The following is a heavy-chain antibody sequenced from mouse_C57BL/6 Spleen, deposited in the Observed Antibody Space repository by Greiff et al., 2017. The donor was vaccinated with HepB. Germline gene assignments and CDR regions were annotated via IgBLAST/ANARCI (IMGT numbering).Heavy chain of an antibody. Sequence: EGRRKGAGSGVAKPVQRWGRTGSVTGCSITSDYWNWIRKFPGNKLAYMGYISYSGSTYYNPSLKSRISITRDTSKNQYYLQLNSVTTEDTATYYCASLYDGYMDYWGQGTSVTVSS. D-gene: IGHD2-3*01. CDR1: GCSITSDY. CDR3: ASLYDGYMDY. J-gene: IGHJ4*01. V-gene: IGHV3-8*01. CDR2: ISYSGST.